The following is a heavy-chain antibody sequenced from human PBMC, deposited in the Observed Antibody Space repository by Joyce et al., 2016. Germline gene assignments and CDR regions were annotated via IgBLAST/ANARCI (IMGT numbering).Heavy chain of an antibody. D-gene: IGHD2-2*01. V-gene: IGHV1-24*01. CDR1: GYTLTKFS. CDR3: ATLVVVPTVSGSNWFDP. Sequence: QVQLVQSGAEVKKPGASVKVSCKVSGYTLTKFSIHWVRQTPGKGLEWMGGFDPEDGETIYAQKFQGRVTMTEATSTDTVYMELSSLRSEDTAVYYCATLVVVPTVSGSNWFDPWGQGTLVTVSS. CDR2: FDPEDGET. J-gene: IGHJ5*02.